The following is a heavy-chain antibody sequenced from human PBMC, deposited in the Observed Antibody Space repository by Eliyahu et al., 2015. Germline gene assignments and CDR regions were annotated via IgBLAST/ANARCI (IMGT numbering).Heavy chain of an antibody. V-gene: IGHV3-23*01. CDR2: ISGSGGST. CDR3: ARDRHGDYYYYGMDV. CDR1: XFXFXXYA. J-gene: IGHJ6*02. D-gene: IGHD4-17*01. Sequence: EVQLLESGGGLVQPGGSLXLSXXASXFXFXXYAMSWVRQAPGKGLEWVSAISGSGGSTYYADSVKGRFTISRDNSKNTLYLQMNSLRAEDTAVYYCARDRHGDYYYYGMDVWGQGTTVTVSS.